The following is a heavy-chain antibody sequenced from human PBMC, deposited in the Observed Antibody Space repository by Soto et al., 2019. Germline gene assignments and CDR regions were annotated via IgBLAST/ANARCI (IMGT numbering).Heavy chain of an antibody. J-gene: IGHJ6*04. D-gene: IGHD2-8*01. Sequence: QVQLVESGGGVVQPGRSLRLSCAASGFTFSSYGMHWVRQAPGKGLEWVAVIWYDGSNKYYADSVKGRFTISRDNSKNTLYLQMHSLRAEDTAVYYCARDHTVGYCTNGVCYMDVWGKGTTVTVSS. CDR1: GFTFSSYG. CDR2: IWYDGSNK. CDR3: ARDHTVGYCTNGVCYMDV. V-gene: IGHV3-33*01.